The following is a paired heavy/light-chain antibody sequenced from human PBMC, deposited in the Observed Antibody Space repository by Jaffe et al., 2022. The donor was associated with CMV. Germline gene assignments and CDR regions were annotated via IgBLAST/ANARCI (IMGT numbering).Light chain of an antibody. Sequence: DIQMTQSPSTLSASVGDKVTLTCRASQNIRAWLAWYQQKPGKAPNLLIYQASILESGVPIRFTGSGSGTEFTLTISSLQSDDFASYYCQQYDTYPWTFGQGTKVEVK. V-gene: IGKV1-5*03. J-gene: IGKJ1*01. CDR2: QAS. CDR1: QNIRAW. CDR3: QQYDTYPWT.
Heavy chain of an antibody. CDR1: GFTFRTFE. J-gene: IGHJ1*01. Sequence: EVHLVESGGGLVQPGGSLRLSCAASGFTFRTFEMNWVRQAPGKGLEWISNISSGGMTTHYVESVKGRFTILRDNAKSSLYLQMNSLRVEDTAVYYCASGGYCIHGSCNNVAYLKYWGQGTLVTVSS. CDR2: ISSGGMTT. CDR3: ASGGYCIHGSCNNVAYLKY. V-gene: IGHV3-48*03. D-gene: IGHD2-15*01.